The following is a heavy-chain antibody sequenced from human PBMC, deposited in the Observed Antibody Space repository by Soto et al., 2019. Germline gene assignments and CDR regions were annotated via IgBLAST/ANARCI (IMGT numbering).Heavy chain of an antibody. CDR2: ISYDGSNK. D-gene: IGHD2-2*01. CDR3: AREYCSRTSCYYYYGMDV. CDR1: GFTFSSYA. V-gene: IGHV3-30-3*01. J-gene: IGHJ6*02. Sequence: GGSLRLSCAASGFTFSSYAMHWVRQAPGKGLEWVAVISYDGSNKYYADSVKGRFTISRDNSKNTLYLQMNSLRAEDTAVYYCAREYCSRTSCYYYYGMDVWGQGTTVTVSS.